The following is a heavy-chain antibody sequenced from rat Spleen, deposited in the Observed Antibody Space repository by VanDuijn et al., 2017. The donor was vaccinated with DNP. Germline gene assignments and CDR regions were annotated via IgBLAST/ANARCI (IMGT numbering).Heavy chain of an antibody. CDR1: GFTFSDYY. D-gene: IGHD1-7*01. Sequence: EVQLVESGGGLVQPGRSLKLSCAASGFTFSDYYMAWVRQAPKKGLEWVASISYEGSSTYYGDSVKGRFTISRDNAKSTLYLQMNSLRSEDTATYYCARRRGPTGMDAMDAWGQGTSVTVSS. V-gene: IGHV5-22*01. CDR2: ISYEGSST. CDR3: ARRRGPTGMDAMDA. J-gene: IGHJ4*01.